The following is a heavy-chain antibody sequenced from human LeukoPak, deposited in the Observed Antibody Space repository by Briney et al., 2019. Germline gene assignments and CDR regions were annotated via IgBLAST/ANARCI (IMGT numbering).Heavy chain of an antibody. CDR3: ARAGTGVLWFGEPY. Sequence: PGGSLRLSCVASGFIFSNYGMHWVRQAPGKGLEWVAVIWYDGSNKYYADSVKGRFTISRDNSKNTVYLQMNSLRVEDTAVYYCARAGTGVLWFGEPYWGQGTLVTVSS. D-gene: IGHD3-10*01. CDR2: IWYDGSNK. V-gene: IGHV3-33*01. J-gene: IGHJ4*02. CDR1: GFIFSNYG.